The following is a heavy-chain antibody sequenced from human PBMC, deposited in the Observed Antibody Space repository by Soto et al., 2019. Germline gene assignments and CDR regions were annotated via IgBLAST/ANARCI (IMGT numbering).Heavy chain of an antibody. CDR2: ISAHNGNT. CDR3: ARGRYGDY. V-gene: IGHV1-18*01. Sequence: QVHLVQSGAEVKKPGASVKVSCKGSGYAFTTYGITWVRQAPGQGLEWMGWISAHNGNTNYAQKLQGRVTVTRDTSTSTAYMELRSLRDNDPAVYYCARGRYGDYWGQGALVTVSS. D-gene: IGHD1-1*01. CDR1: GYAFTTYG. J-gene: IGHJ4*02.